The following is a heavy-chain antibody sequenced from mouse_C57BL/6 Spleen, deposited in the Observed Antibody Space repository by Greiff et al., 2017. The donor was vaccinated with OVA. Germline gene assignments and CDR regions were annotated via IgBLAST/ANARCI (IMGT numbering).Heavy chain of an antibody. CDR3: ARYYYGSSYGYFDY. Sequence: QVQLKQPGAELVKPGASVKLSCKASGYTFTSYWMHWVKQRPGRGLEWIGRIDPNSGGTKYNEKFQSKATLTVDTPSSTAYMPVSIVTSVDSAVYYCARYYYGSSYGYFDYWGQGTTLTVSS. D-gene: IGHD1-1*01. J-gene: IGHJ2*01. V-gene: IGHV1-72*01. CDR1: GYTFTSYW. CDR2: IDPNSGGT.